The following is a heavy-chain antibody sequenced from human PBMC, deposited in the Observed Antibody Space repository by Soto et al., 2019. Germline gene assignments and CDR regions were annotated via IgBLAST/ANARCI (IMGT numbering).Heavy chain of an antibody. V-gene: IGHV1-46*01. CDR2: IPPSDGST. CDR3: AREVVVTVTNYYDGMDV. CDR1: GYTFSSYY. J-gene: IGHJ6*02. D-gene: IGHD2-21*02. Sequence: ASVKVSCKASGYTFSSYYMHWVRQAPGHELEWMGVIPPSDGSTTYAQNFQGRVTMTRDTSTSTVYMELSSLRSEDTAVYYCAREVVVTVTNYYDGMDVWGQGTTVTVSS.